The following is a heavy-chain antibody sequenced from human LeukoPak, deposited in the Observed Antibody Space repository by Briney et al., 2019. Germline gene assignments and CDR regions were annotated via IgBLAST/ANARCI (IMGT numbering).Heavy chain of an antibody. CDR3: AWPSQSSGYSFQY. D-gene: IGHD3-22*01. CDR2: LYRGGGT. J-gene: IGHJ4*02. V-gene: IGHV3-53*01. Sequence: PGGSMTLSCAASGFTVSDNYNSWVRRAPGKRLELVSILYRGGGTYDADSVKGRFTISRDKNTLSLQMNSLRVEDTAVYYCAWPSQSSGYSFQYWGQG. CDR1: GFTVSDNY.